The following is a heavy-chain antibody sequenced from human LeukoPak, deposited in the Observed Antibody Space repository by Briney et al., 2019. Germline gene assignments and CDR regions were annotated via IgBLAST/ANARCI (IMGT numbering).Heavy chain of an antibody. CDR1: GGSFSGYY. CDR3: ARVKVVVVAATPGFDY. Sequence: SETLSLTCAVYGGSFSGYYWSWVRQPPGKGLERIGEINHSGSTNYNPSLTRRVTISVDTSKNQFSLKLSSVTAADTAVYYCARVKVVVVAATPGFDYWGQGTLVTVSS. J-gene: IGHJ4*02. CDR2: INHSGST. V-gene: IGHV4-34*01. D-gene: IGHD2-15*01.